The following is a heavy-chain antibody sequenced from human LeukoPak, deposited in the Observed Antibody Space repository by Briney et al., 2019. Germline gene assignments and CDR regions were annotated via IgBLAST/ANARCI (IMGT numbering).Heavy chain of an antibody. J-gene: IGHJ4*02. Sequence: GASVKVSCKASGGTFSSYAISWVRQAPGQGLEWMGGIIPIFGTANYAQKFQGRVTITADESTSAAYMELSSLRSEDTAVYYCAREFRGIVDYWGQGTLVTVSS. D-gene: IGHD3-16*01. V-gene: IGHV1-69*13. CDR1: GGTFSSYA. CDR2: IIPIFGTA. CDR3: AREFRGIVDY.